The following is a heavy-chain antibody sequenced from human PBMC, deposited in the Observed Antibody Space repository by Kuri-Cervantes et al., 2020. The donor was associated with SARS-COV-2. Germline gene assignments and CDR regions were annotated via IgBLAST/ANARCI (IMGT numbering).Heavy chain of an antibody. CDR2: ISGSGGST. Sequence: ESPKISCAASGLTFSSYAMSWVRQAPGKGLEWVSAISGSGGSTYYADSVKGRFTISRDNSKNTLYLQMNSLRAEDTAVYYCSLSSSSVYYYYMDVWGKGTTVTVSS. V-gene: IGHV3-23*01. J-gene: IGHJ6*03. CDR3: SLSSSSVYYYYMDV. D-gene: IGHD6-13*01. CDR1: GLTFSSYA.